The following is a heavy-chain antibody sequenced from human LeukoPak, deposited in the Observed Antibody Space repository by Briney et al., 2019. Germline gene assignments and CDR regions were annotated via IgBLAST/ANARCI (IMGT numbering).Heavy chain of an antibody. J-gene: IGHJ1*01. V-gene: IGHV1-2*02. CDR2: INHNSGGT. Sequence: ASVKVSCKTSVHTFSDYYMYWVRQAPGQGPEWMGWINHNSGGTNYAQRFQGRVTMTRDTSINTAYMELRNLRSDDTAVYYCARGPEDFAVVVTATEYFLHWGQGTLVTVSS. CDR1: VHTFSDYY. CDR3: ARGPEDFAVVVTATEYFLH. D-gene: IGHD2-21*02.